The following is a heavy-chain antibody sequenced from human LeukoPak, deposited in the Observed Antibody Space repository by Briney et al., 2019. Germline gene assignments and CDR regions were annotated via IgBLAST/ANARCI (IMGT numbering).Heavy chain of an antibody. Sequence: ASVKVSCKASGYTFTGYYMHWVRQAPGQGLEWMGRINPNSGGTNYAQKFQGRVTMTGDTSISTAYMELSRLRSDDTAVYYCARGYCSGGSCYEFDPWGQGTLVTVSS. CDR3: ARGYCSGGSCYEFDP. J-gene: IGHJ5*02. CDR1: GYTFTGYY. CDR2: INPNSGGT. V-gene: IGHV1-2*06. D-gene: IGHD2-15*01.